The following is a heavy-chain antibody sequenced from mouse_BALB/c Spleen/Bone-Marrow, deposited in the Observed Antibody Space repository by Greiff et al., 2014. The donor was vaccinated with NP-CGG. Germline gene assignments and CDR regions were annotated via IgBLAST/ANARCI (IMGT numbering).Heavy chain of an antibody. J-gene: IGHJ1*01. D-gene: IGHD1-1*01. CDR1: GFDFSRYW. V-gene: IGHV4-1*02. CDR2: INPDSSTI. CDR3: ARLNYYGNLFV. Sequence: VQLQQPGGGLVQPGGSLKLSCAASGFDFSRYWMSWVRQAPGKGLEWIGEINPDSSTINYTPSLKDKFIISRDNAKNTLYLQMCKVRSEDTALYYCARLNYYGNLFVWGAGTTVTVSS.